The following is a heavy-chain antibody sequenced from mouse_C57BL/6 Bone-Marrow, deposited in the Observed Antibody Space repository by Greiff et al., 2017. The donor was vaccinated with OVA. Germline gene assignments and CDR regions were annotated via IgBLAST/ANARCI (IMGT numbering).Heavy chain of an antibody. D-gene: IGHD1-1*01. J-gene: IGHJ4*01. Sequence: QVQLQQPGAELVKPGASVKLSCKASGYTFTSYWMHWVKQRPGQGLEWIGMIHPNSGSTNYNEKFKSKATLTVDKSSRTAYMQLSSLTSEDSAVYYCARGGSYYYGSRDYAMDYWGQGTSVTVSS. CDR2: IHPNSGST. CDR3: ARGGSYYYGSRDYAMDY. CDR1: GYTFTSYW. V-gene: IGHV1-64*01.